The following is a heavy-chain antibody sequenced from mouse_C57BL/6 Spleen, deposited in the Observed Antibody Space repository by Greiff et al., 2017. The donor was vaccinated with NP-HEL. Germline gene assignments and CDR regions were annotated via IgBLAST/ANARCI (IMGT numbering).Heavy chain of an antibody. CDR1: GFTFSDYG. CDR3: ARPDGYDEGWYFDV. V-gene: IGHV5-17*01. J-gene: IGHJ1*03. Sequence: EVQGVESGGGLVKPGGSLKLSCAASGFTFSDYGMHWVRQAPEKGLEWVAYISSGSSTLYYADTVKGRFTISRDNAKNTLFLQMTRLRAEDTAMYYCARPDGYDEGWYFDVWGTGTTVTVSS. CDR2: ISSGSSTL. D-gene: IGHD2-2*01.